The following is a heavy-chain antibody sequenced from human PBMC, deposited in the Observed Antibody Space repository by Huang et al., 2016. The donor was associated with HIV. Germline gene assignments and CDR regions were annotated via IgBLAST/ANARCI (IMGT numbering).Heavy chain of an antibody. Sequence: QLQLQGSGPGLVKPSETLSLTCTVSGGSITSSSYYWGWIRQPPGKGLEWVGSIYYSGSPDENPSPKGRVTVSVDTSKNRFYLRLSSVTAADTAVYYCARHFSYYDSSGYTPWDAFDIWGQGTMVTVSS. D-gene: IGHD3-22*01. J-gene: IGHJ3*02. V-gene: IGHV4-39*01. CDR3: ARHFSYYDSSGYTPWDAFDI. CDR1: GGSITSSSYY. CDR2: IYYSGSP.